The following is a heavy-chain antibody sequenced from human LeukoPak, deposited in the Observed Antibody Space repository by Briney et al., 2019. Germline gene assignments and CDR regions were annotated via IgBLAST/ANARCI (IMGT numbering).Heavy chain of an antibody. V-gene: IGHV1-18*01. D-gene: IGHD2-15*01. CDR3: ARGGSGPTRTDY. J-gene: IGHJ4*02. CDR2: ISAYNGNT. Sequence: GXXXVRQAPGQGLEWMGWISAYNGNTNYAQKLQGRVTMTTDTSTSTAYMELRSLRSDDTAVYYCARGGSGPTRTDYWGQGTLVTVSS. CDR1: G.